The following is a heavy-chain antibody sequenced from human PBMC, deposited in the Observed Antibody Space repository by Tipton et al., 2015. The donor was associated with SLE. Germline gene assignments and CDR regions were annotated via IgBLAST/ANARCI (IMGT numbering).Heavy chain of an antibody. CDR3: ARSYDSSALDY. Sequence: TLSLTCTVSGGSISSSSYYWGWIRQPPGKGLEWIGYIYYSGSTNYNPSLKSRVTISVDTSKNQFSLKLSSVTAADTAVYYCARSYDSSALDYWGQGTLVTVSS. CDR1: GGSISSSSYY. D-gene: IGHD3-22*01. J-gene: IGHJ4*02. V-gene: IGHV4-61*05. CDR2: IYYSGST.